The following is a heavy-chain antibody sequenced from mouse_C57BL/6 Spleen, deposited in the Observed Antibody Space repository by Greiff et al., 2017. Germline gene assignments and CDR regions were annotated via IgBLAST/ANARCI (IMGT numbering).Heavy chain of an antibody. J-gene: IGHJ4*01. CDR3: ARTITTGAMDD. D-gene: IGHD1-2*01. CDR2: IDPNSGGT. CDR1: GYTFTSYW. Sequence: QVPLQQPGAELVKPGASVKLSCKASGYTFTSYWMHWVKQRPGRGLEWIGRIDPNSGGTKYNEKFKSKATLTVDQHSSTSYMQLSSLTSEDAAVDYCARTITTGAMDDWGQGTSVTVSS. V-gene: IGHV1-72*01.